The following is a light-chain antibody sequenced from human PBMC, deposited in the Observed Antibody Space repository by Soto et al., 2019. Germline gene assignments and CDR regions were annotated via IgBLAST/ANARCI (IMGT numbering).Light chain of an antibody. CDR1: SSNIGSNT. Sequence: QSVLTQPPSASGTPGQRVTISCSGSSSNIGSNTVNWYQQLTGTAPKLLIYSNNQRPSGVPDRFSGSKSGTSASLAISGLQSEDEADYYCPAWDDSLNGRVFGGGTKVTVL. CDR2: SNN. CDR3: PAWDDSLNGRV. V-gene: IGLV1-44*01. J-gene: IGLJ3*02.